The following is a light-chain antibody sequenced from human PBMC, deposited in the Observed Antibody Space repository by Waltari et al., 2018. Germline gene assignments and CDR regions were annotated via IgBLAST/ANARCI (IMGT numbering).Light chain of an antibody. CDR3: SSFTTNSPPYV. V-gene: IGLV2-14*01. J-gene: IGLJ1*01. CDR1: SSDIGDSNY. CDR2: EVT. Sequence: QSALTQPASVSGSPGQSITISCTGTSSDIGDSNYVSWYQPHPGEAPKLIIYEVTIRHSGVANRFSGSKSGQPASLTISGLQAEDEADYYCSSFTTNSPPYVFGTGTEVTVL.